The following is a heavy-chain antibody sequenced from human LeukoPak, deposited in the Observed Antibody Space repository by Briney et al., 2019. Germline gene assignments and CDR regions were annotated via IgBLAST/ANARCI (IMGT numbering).Heavy chain of an antibody. V-gene: IGHV3-9*01. Sequence: GGSLRLSCAASGFTFSSYAMHWVRQAPGKGLEWVSGISWNSGSIGYADSVKGRFTISRDNAKNSLYLQMNSLRAEDTALYYCAKVGNYYGSGSYYNPIDYWGQGTLVTVSS. J-gene: IGHJ4*02. CDR2: ISWNSGSI. D-gene: IGHD3-10*01. CDR1: GFTFSSYA. CDR3: AKVGNYYGSGSYYNPIDY.